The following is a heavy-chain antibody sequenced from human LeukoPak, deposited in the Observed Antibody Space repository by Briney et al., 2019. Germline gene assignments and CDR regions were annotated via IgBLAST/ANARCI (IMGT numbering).Heavy chain of an antibody. J-gene: IGHJ4*02. CDR2: IYYSGST. V-gene: IGHV4-39*01. D-gene: IGHD6-19*01. CDR1: GGSISSSSYY. Sequence: PSETLSLTCTVSGGSISSSSYYWGWIRQPPGKGLEWIGSIYYSGSTYYNPSLKSRVTISVDTSKNQFSLKLSSVTAADTAVYYCARHIDPVAGTDYRGQGTLVTVSS. CDR3: ARHIDPVAGTDY.